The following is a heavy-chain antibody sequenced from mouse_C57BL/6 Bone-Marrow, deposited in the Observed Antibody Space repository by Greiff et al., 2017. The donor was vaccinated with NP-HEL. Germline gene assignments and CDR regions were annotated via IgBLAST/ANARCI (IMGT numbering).Heavy chain of an antibody. CDR2: LYPGGGSI. CDR3: ARREDGAYYFYY. CDR1: GYTFTEYT. V-gene: IGHV1-62-2*01. Sequence: QVQLQESGAELVKPGASVKLSCKASGYTFTEYTIHWVKQRSGQGLEWIGWLYPGGGSIKYNEKFKDKATLTADKSSSTVYMELSRLTSEDSAVYFGARREDGAYYFYYWGQGTTLTVS. D-gene: IGHD1-1*02. J-gene: IGHJ2*01.